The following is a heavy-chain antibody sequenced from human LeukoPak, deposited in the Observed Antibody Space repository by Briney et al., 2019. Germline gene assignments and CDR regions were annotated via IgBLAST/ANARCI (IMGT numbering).Heavy chain of an antibody. CDR3: AKQPGSIVDSSGSLSRH. CDR1: GFTFSSYA. J-gene: IGHJ4*02. Sequence: GGSLRLSCAASGFTFSSYAMSWVRQAPGKGLEWVSTISGSGASTYYADSVKGRFTISRDNSKNTLYLQMNSLRAEDTAVYYCAKQPGSIVDSSGSLSRHWGQGTLVTVSS. D-gene: IGHD3-22*01. V-gene: IGHV3-23*01. CDR2: ISGSGAST.